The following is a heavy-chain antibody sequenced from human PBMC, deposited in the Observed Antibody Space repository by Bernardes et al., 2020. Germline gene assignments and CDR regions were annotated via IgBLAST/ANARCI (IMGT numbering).Heavy chain of an antibody. Sequence: ASVKVSCKASGYTFTSYAMHWVRQAPGQRLEWMGWINAGNGNTKYSQKFQGRVTITRDTSASTAYMELSSLRSEDTAVYYCARAVTTVRYRSYYYGMDVWGQGTTVTVSS. V-gene: IGHV1-3*01. CDR3: ARAVTTVRYRSYYYGMDV. D-gene: IGHD4-17*01. CDR2: INAGNGNT. J-gene: IGHJ6*02. CDR1: GYTFTSYA.